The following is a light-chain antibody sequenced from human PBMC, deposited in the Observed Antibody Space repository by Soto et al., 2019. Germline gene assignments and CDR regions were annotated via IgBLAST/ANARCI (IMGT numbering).Light chain of an antibody. CDR3: QAWDSSNVI. Sequence: SYELTQAPSVSVSPGQTASIICSGDKWGSKYASWYQQKPGQSPVLVIYEDTKRPSGIPERFSGSSSGKTATLTISGTQATAEADYYCQAWDSSNVIFGGGTKLTVL. CDR1: KWGSKY. J-gene: IGLJ2*01. CDR2: EDT. V-gene: IGLV3-1*01.